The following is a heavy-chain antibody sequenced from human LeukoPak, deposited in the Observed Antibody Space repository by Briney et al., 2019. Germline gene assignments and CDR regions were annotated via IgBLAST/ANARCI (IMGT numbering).Heavy chain of an antibody. CDR1: GGSFSGYY. CDR2: INHSGST. Sequence: SETLSLTCAVYGGSFSGYYWSWIRQPPGKGLEWIGEINHSGSTNYNPSLKSRVTISVDTSKNQFSLKLSSVTAADTAVYYCARGGWLQLNAFDIWGQGTMVTVSS. D-gene: IGHD5-24*01. J-gene: IGHJ3*02. V-gene: IGHV4-34*01. CDR3: ARGGWLQLNAFDI.